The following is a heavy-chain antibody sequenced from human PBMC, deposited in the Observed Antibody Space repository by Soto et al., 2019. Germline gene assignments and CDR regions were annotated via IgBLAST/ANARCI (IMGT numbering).Heavy chain of an antibody. CDR1: GFTFDDYA. CDR2: ISWNGGSI. CDR3: AKARTSLGTPRFDS. D-gene: IGHD3-16*01. J-gene: IGHJ4*02. Sequence: EVQLVESGGGLVQPGSSLRLSCAAPGFTFDDYAIHWVRQAPGKGLEWVSGISWNGGSIAYADSVKGRFTISRDNAKNSLYLQMNSLRSEDTALYYCAKARTSLGTPRFDSWGQGALVTVSS. V-gene: IGHV3-9*01.